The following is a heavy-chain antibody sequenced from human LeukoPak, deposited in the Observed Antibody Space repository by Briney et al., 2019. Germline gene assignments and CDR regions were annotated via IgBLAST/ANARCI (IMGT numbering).Heavy chain of an antibody. CDR3: ARGPHYYYDSSGYYSGFNFDY. D-gene: IGHD3-22*01. CDR1: GYTFTSYG. CDR2: ISAYNGNT. Sequence: ASVKVSCTASGYTFTSYGISWVRQAPGQGLEWMGWISAYNGNTNYAQKLQGRVTMTTDTSTSTAYMELRSLRSDDTAVYYCARGPHYYYDSSGYYSGFNFDYWGQGTLVTVSS. J-gene: IGHJ4*02. V-gene: IGHV1-18*01.